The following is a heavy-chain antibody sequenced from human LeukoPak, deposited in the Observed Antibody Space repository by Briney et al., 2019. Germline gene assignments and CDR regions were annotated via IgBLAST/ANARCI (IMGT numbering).Heavy chain of an antibody. CDR2: IYYSGST. CDR1: GGSISSYY. J-gene: IGHJ5*02. Sequence: SETLSLTCTVSGGSISSYYWSWIRQPPGKGLEWIGYIYYSGSTNYNPSLKSRVTISVDTSKNQFTLKLSSVTAADTAVYYCASLTVNNNWFDPWGQGTLVTVSS. CDR3: ASLTVNNNWFDP. D-gene: IGHD4-11*01. V-gene: IGHV4-59*01.